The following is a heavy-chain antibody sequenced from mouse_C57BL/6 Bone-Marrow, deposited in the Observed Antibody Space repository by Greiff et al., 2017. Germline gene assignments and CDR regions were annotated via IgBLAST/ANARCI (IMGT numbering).Heavy chain of an antibody. Sequence: QVQLQQSGAELVRPGASVTLSCKASGYTFTDAELHWVKQTPVHGLEGFGAFDPETGGTVYNQKFKGKAILTSDKSPSTAYMELRSLTSEASAVYYCTRGRYSDYGDYGGQGTTLTVSS. CDR2: FDPETGGT. CDR3: TRGRYSDYGDY. D-gene: IGHD2-12*01. J-gene: IGHJ2*01. V-gene: IGHV1-15*01. CDR1: GYTFTDAE.